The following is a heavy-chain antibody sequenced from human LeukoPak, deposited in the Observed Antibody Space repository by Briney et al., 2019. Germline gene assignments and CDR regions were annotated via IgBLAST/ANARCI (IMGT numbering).Heavy chain of an antibody. D-gene: IGHD5-18*01. CDR3: ARLNVDTTMAHDY. Sequence: SGTLSLTCAVSGGSISSSNWWSWVRQPPGKGLEWIGEIYHSGSTNYNPSLKSRVTISVDTSKNQFSLKLSSVTAADTAVYYCARLNVDTTMAHDYWGQGTLVTVSS. CDR1: GGSISSSNW. J-gene: IGHJ4*02. V-gene: IGHV4-4*02. CDR2: IYHSGST.